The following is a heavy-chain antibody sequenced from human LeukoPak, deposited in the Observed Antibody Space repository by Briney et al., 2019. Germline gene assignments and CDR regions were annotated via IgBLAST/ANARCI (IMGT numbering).Heavy chain of an antibody. D-gene: IGHD1-26*01. CDR2: ISSGGGST. CDR1: GFMFKSYA. Sequence: GGSLRLSCAASGFMFKSYAMSWVRQAPGKGLEWVSAISSGGGSTYYADSVKGRCTISKDNSKNTLYVQMNSLRAEDTAVYYCARAYSGSLTTFDIWGQGTMVTVSS. J-gene: IGHJ3*02. V-gene: IGHV3-23*01. CDR3: ARAYSGSLTTFDI.